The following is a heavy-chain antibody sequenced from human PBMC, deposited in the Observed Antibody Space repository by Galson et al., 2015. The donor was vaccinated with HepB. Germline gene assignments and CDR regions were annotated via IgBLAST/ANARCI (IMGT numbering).Heavy chain of an antibody. CDR1: GYTFTSYG. CDR3: ARDQDTMVRGVTAFDY. Sequence: SVKVSCKASGYTFTSYGISWVRQAPGQGLEWMGWISAYNGNTNYAQKLQGRVTMTTDTSTSTAYMELRSLRSDDTAVYYCARDQDTMVRGVTAFDYWGQGTLVTVSS. D-gene: IGHD3-10*01. CDR2: ISAYNGNT. J-gene: IGHJ4*02. V-gene: IGHV1-18*01.